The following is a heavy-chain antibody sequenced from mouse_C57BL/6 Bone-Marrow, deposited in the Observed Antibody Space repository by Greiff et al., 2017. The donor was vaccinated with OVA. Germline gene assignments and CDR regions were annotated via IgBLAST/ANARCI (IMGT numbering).Heavy chain of an antibody. V-gene: IGHV1-64*01. J-gene: IGHJ2*01. CDR2: IHPNSGST. CDR1: GYTFTSYW. Sequence: QVQLKQPGAELVKPGASVKLSCKASGYTFTSYWMHWVKQRPGQGLEWIGMIHPNSGSTNYNEKFKSKATLTVDKSSSTAYMQLSSLTSEDSAVYYCARCGYGSKDYWGQGTTLTVSS. D-gene: IGHD1-1*01. CDR3: ARCGYGSKDY.